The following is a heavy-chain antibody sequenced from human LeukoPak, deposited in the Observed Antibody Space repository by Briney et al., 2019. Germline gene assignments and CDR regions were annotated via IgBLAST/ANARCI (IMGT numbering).Heavy chain of an antibody. CDR1: GYSISSGYY. J-gene: IGHJ5*02. V-gene: IGHV4-61*01. D-gene: IGHD4-11*01. Sequence: SETLSLTCTVSGYSISSGYYWGWIRQPPGKGLEWIGYIYYSGSTNYNPSLKSRVTISVDTSKNQFSLKLSSVTAADTAVYYCARGNTVDTDWFDPWGQGTLVTVSS. CDR2: IYYSGST. CDR3: ARGNTVDTDWFDP.